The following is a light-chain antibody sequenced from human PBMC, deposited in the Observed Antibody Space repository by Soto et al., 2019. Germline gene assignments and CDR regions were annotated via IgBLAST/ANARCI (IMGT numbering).Light chain of an antibody. J-gene: IGLJ1*01. Sequence: QSALTQPASVSGSPGQSITISCTGTSSDVGGYNYVSWYQQHPGKAPKLMIFEVSNRFSGSKSGNTASLTISGLQAEDEADYYCSSYTSSSIYVFGTGTKLTVL. CDR1: SSDVGGYNY. CDR3: SSYTSSSIYV. CDR2: EVS. V-gene: IGLV2-14*01.